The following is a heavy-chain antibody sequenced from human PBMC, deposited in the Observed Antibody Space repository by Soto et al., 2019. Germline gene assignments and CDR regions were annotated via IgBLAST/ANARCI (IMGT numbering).Heavy chain of an antibody. V-gene: IGHV4-59*01. D-gene: IGHD6-25*01. CDR3: ARDRSARF. Sequence: LSLTCTVSGDSIRPNYWNWIRQPPGKELEWIGYIYYSGSTNYNPSLKSRVTISVDTSKNQFSLKLNSVTAADTAVYYCARDRSARFWGQGTLVTVSS. CDR2: IYYSGST. J-gene: IGHJ4*02. CDR1: GDSIRPNY.